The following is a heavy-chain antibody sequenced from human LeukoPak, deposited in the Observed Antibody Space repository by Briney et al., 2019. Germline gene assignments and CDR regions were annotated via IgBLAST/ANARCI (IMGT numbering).Heavy chain of an antibody. Sequence: GGSLRPSCAASGFTFSTYGMHWVRQAPGKGLQWVSYITSTGTTIHYADSVKGRFTISRDNANNSLFLQMNSLRAEDTAVYYCARIYSSGRGNDALDIWGQGTMVSVSS. CDR2: ITSTGTTI. V-gene: IGHV3-48*01. D-gene: IGHD6-19*01. J-gene: IGHJ3*02. CDR3: ARIYSSGRGNDALDI. CDR1: GFTFSTYG.